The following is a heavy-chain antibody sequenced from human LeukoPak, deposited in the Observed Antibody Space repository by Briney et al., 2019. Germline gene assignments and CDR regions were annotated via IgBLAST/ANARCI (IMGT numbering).Heavy chain of an antibody. Sequence: GASVKVSCKASGYTFTDYYMHWVRQAPGQGLEWMGWINPNSGGTNYAQKFQGRVTMTRDTSISTAYMELSRLRSDDTAVYYCASVGLGWNGYGGFDYWGQGTLVTVSS. CDR2: INPNSGGT. CDR3: ASVGLGWNGYGGFDY. CDR1: GYTFTDYY. J-gene: IGHJ4*02. V-gene: IGHV1-2*02. D-gene: IGHD1-1*01.